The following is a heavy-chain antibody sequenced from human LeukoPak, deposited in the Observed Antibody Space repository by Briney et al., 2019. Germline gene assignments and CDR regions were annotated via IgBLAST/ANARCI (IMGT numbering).Heavy chain of an antibody. D-gene: IGHD3-9*01. CDR3: GRDRPTGYYDY. CDR1: GGSISSYY. J-gene: IGHJ4*02. V-gene: IGHV4-4*07. CDR2: IYTSGGT. Sequence: SETLSLTCTVSGGSISSYYWSWIRLAAGKGLEWIGRIYTSGGTNYNPSLKSRVTMSVDTSKNQFSLKLSSVTAADTAVYFCGRDRPTGYYDYWGQGILVTVSS.